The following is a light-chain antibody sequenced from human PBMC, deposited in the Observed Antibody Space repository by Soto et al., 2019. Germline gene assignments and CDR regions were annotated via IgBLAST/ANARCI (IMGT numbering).Light chain of an antibody. V-gene: IGKV3-11*01. J-gene: IGKJ5*01. CDR2: DAS. CDR3: QQRSNWPPSIT. Sequence: EFELTQSPATLSLSPGERATLSCRASRAIDTYLAWYQQKPGQAPRLLIYDASNRATGIPARFSGSGSGTDFTLTISSLEPEDFAVYYCQQRSNWPPSITFGQGTRLEIK. CDR1: RAIDTY.